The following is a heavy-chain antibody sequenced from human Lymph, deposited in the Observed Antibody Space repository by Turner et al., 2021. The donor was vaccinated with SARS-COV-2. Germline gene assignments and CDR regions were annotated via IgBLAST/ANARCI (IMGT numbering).Heavy chain of an antibody. CDR2: MTPNSDNT. CDR3: ARGRYSGGGMDV. V-gene: IGHV1-8*02. D-gene: IGHD1-26*01. J-gene: IGHJ6*02. CDR1: GYTFTSFD. Sequence: QVQLVQSGAEVKKPGASVKVSCKAPGYTFTSFDINGVRQATGQGLEWMVGMTPNSDNTGYAQKFQGRVTMTRNTSISTAYMELGSLRSEDTAEYYCARGRYSGGGMDVWGQGTTVTVSS.